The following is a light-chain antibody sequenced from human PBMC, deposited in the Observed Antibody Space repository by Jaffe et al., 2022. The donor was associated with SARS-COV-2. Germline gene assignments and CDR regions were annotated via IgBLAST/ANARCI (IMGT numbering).Light chain of an antibody. J-gene: IGKJ4*01. CDR2: GAS. V-gene: IGKV3-20*01. CDR1: QSVSSSY. CDR3: QQYGSSRP. Sequence: EIVLTQSPGTLSLSPGERATLSCRASQSVSSSYLAWYQQKPGQAPRLLIYGASSRATGIPDRFSGSGSGTDFTLTISRLEPEDFAVYYCQQYGSSRPFGGGTKVEFK.